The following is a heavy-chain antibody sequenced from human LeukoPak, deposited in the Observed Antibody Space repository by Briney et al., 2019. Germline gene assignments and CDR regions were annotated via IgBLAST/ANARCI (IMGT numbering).Heavy chain of an antibody. J-gene: IGHJ4*02. V-gene: IGHV3-15*01. CDR1: GFTFSNAW. CDR3: TTDWPWGWGSGTTGPFDY. D-gene: IGHD3-10*01. CDR2: IKNKIDGGTT. Sequence: GGSLRLSCAASGFTFSNAWMTWVRQAPGKGLEWVGRIKNKIDGGTTDYAAPVKGRFIISSDDSKNTLYLQMDSLKTEDTAVYYCTTDWPWGWGSGTTGPFDYWGQGTLVTVSS.